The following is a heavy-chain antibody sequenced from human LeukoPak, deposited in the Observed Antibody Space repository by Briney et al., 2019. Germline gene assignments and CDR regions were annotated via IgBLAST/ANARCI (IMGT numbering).Heavy chain of an antibody. CDR2: LNDRGGST. D-gene: IGHD7-27*01. V-gene: IGHV3-23*01. Sequence: PGGSLRLSCAASGFTFNTYAMSWARQAPGKGLEGVSALNDRGGSTYYADSVRRRFTISRDNSKNTLYLQMNTLRAEDTAVYYCAKDVWGRVAAPPGDYWGQGTVVTVSS. CDR1: GFTFNTYA. CDR3: AKDVWGRVAAPPGDY. J-gene: IGHJ4*02.